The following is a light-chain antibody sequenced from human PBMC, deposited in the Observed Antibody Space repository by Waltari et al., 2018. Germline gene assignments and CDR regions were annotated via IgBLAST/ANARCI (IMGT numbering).Light chain of an antibody. CDR3: MQALQTPST. Sequence: DIVMTQSPLSLPVTPGEPASISCRSSQSLLHSNGYNYLDWYLQKPGQSPQLLIYLGSNPAVGVPGRFSGCGSGTDFTLKIGRVEDEDVWVYYCMQALQTPSTFGGGTKVEIK. J-gene: IGKJ4*01. CDR2: LGS. V-gene: IGKV2-28*01. CDR1: QSLLHSNGYNY.